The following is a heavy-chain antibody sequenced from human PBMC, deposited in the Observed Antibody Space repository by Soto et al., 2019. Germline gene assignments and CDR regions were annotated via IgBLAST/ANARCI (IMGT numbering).Heavy chain of an antibody. J-gene: IGHJ5*02. CDR2: INHSGSP. CDR3: ASGHSSSSGWFDP. V-gene: IGHV4-39*07. D-gene: IGHD6-6*01. Sequence: SETLSLTCNVSTGSIFSHSYYWAWIRQPPGKGLEWIGTINHSGSPYHNPSLKSRVTISVDSSKNQFSLKLSSVTAADTAVYYCASGHSSSSGWFDPWGQGTLVTVSS. CDR1: TGSIFSHSYY.